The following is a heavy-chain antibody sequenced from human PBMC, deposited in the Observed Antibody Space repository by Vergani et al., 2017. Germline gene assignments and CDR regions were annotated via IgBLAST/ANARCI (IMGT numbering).Heavy chain of an antibody. D-gene: IGHD3-10*01. J-gene: IGHJ4*02. CDR3: ARDKENGFGELLDYFDY. Sequence: QVQLVESGGGVVQPGRSLRLSCAASGFTFSSYGMHWVRQAPGKGLEWVAVISYDGSNKYYADSVKGRFTISRDNSKNTLYLQMNSLRAEDTAVYYCARDKENGFGELLDYFDYWGQGTLVTVSS. CDR2: ISYDGSNK. V-gene: IGHV3-30*03. CDR1: GFTFSSYG.